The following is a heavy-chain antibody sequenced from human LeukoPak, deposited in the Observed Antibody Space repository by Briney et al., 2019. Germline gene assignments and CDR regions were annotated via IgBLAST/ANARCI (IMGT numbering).Heavy chain of an antibody. CDR1: GFTFSNAW. CDR2: IKSKTNGETT. Sequence: GGSLRLSCAVSGFTFSNAWMSWVRQAPGKGLEWVGRIKSKTNGETTDYAAPVKGRFTISRDDSKNTVYLQMNSLRAEDTAVYYCARGVGDGYNYLDYWGQGTLVTVSS. D-gene: IGHD5-24*01. J-gene: IGHJ4*02. CDR3: ARGVGDGYNYLDY. V-gene: IGHV3-15*01.